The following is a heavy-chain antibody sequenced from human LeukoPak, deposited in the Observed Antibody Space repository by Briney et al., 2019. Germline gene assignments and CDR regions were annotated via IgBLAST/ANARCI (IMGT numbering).Heavy chain of an antibody. V-gene: IGHV4-34*01. CDR2: INHSGST. CDR1: GGSFSGYY. CDR3: ARGLYYYDSSGYYSPEMYYFDY. D-gene: IGHD3-22*01. Sequence: SETLSLTCAVYGGSFSGYYWSWIRQPPGKGLEWIGEINHSGSTNYNPSLKSRVTISVDTSKNQFSLKLSSVTAADTAVYYCARGLYYYDSSGYYSPEMYYFDYWGQGTLVTVSS. J-gene: IGHJ4*02.